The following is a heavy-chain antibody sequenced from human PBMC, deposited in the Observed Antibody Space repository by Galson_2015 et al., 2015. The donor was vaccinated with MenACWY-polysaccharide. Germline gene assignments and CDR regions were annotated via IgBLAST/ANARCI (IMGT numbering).Heavy chain of an antibody. CDR1: GYKFTSYD. D-gene: IGHD2-21*01. Sequence: SVKVSCKASGYKFTSYDINWVRQATGRGLEWMGWMNPNSGNTGYAQKFQGRVTMTSNSAITTAYMELRSLRSEDTAVYYCARIIAHKYTFADSWGQGTLVTVSS. J-gene: IGHJ4*02. CDR2: MNPNSGNT. CDR3: ARIIAHKYTFADS. V-gene: IGHV1-8*01.